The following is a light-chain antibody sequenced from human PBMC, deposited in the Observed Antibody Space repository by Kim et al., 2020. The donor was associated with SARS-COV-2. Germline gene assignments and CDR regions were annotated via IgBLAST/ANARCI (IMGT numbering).Light chain of an antibody. Sequence: QAVVTQEPSLTVSPGGTVTLTCGSSTGAVTSGHYPYWFQQKPGQAPRTLIYETSNKYSWTPARFSGSLLGGKAALTLSGAQPADEAEYYCLLSYSGARVFGTGTNVTVL. J-gene: IGLJ1*01. CDR1: TGAVTSGHY. CDR2: ETS. V-gene: IGLV7-46*01. CDR3: LLSYSGARV.